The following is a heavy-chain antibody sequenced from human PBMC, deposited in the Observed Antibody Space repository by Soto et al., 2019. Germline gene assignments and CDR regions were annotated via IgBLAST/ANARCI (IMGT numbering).Heavy chain of an antibody. CDR1: GYTFTSYD. CDR3: ARISALYDVWSGPRHYMDV. CDR2: MNPNSGNT. D-gene: IGHD3-3*01. V-gene: IGHV1-8*01. J-gene: IGHJ6*03. Sequence: QVQLVQSGAEVKKPGASVKVSCKASGYTFTSYDINWVRQATGQGLEWMGWMNPNSGNTGYAQKFRGRVTMTRTTSISTAYMELSSLRSEDTAVYSCARISALYDVWSGPRHYMDVWGKGTTVTVSS.